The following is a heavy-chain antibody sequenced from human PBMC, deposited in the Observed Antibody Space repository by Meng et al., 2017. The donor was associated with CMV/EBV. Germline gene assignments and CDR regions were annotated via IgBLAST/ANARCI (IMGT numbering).Heavy chain of an antibody. D-gene: IGHD3-3*01. Sequence: ASVKVSCKASGYTFTSYGISWVRQAPGQGLEWMGWISAYNGNTNYAQKLQGRVTMTTDTSTSTAYMELRSPRSDDTAVYYCARATYYDFWSGYPPDVWGQGTTVTVSS. CDR3: ARATYYDFWSGYPPDV. CDR1: GYTFTSYG. V-gene: IGHV1-18*01. J-gene: IGHJ6*02. CDR2: ISAYNGNT.